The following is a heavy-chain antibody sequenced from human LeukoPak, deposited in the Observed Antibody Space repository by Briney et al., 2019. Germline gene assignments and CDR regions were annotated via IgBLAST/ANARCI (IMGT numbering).Heavy chain of an antibody. Sequence: SVKVSCKASGGTFSSYAISWVRQAPGQGLEWMGRIIPIFGTANYAQKFQGRVTMTRNTSISTAYMELSSLRSEDTAVYYCARLAVAGAHYYYYMDVWGKGTTVTVSS. V-gene: IGHV1-69*05. CDR1: GGTFSSYA. D-gene: IGHD6-19*01. J-gene: IGHJ6*03. CDR2: IIPIFGTA. CDR3: ARLAVAGAHYYYYMDV.